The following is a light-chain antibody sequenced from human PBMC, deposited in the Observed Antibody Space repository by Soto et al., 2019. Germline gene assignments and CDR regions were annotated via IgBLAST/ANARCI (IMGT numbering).Light chain of an antibody. J-gene: IGKJ5*01. V-gene: IGKV3-11*01. CDR3: QQRTDRPPIT. CDR2: DTS. Sequence: DIVLTQSPATLSLSPGERATLSCRARQSVSSYLAWYHQTPRQAASRLIFDTSNRATAIPPRFSGSGSGTNFSLTTIGLVPEEFAVYYCQQRTDRPPITFGQGTRLEIK. CDR1: QSVSSY.